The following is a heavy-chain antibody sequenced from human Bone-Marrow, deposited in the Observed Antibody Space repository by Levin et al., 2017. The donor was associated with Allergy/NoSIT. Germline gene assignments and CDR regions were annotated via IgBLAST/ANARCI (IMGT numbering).Heavy chain of an antibody. CDR3: SREGTGEMATSGFEY. V-gene: IGHV3-9*01. CDR1: GFTFNNYA. D-gene: IGHD5-24*01. J-gene: IGHJ4*02. Sequence: SLKISCTVSGFTFNNYAMHWVRQAPGKGLEWVAGINWNGAKIAYADSLKGRITISRDNANNSLYLQMNSLRTEDTAQYFCSREGTGEMATSGFEYWGQGTLVTVSS. CDR2: INWNGAKI.